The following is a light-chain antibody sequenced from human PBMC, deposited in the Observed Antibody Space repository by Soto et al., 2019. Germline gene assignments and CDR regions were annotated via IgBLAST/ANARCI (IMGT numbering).Light chain of an antibody. Sequence: QSVLTQPPSASGTPGQRVTISCSGSTSNIGTNYVYWYQHLPGTAPTLLIYSNSQRPSGVPDRFSGSKSGTSASLAISGLRSEDEGDYYCAAWDASLSALVFGGGTKLTVL. CDR3: AAWDASLSALV. J-gene: IGLJ3*02. CDR2: SNS. V-gene: IGLV1-47*01. CDR1: TSNIGTNY.